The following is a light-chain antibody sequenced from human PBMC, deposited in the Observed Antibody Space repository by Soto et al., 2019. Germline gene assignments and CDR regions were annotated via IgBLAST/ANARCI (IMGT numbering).Light chain of an antibody. J-gene: IGKJ5*01. Sequence: EIVLTQSPGTLSLSPGERATLSCRASQTISNTFLAWYQQKPGQAPRLLIYDASNRATGIPARFSGSGSGTDFTLTISSLEPEDFAVYYCQQRSNWPPLTFGQGTRLEIK. CDR3: QQRSNWPPLT. CDR2: DAS. CDR1: QTISNTF. V-gene: IGKV3-11*01.